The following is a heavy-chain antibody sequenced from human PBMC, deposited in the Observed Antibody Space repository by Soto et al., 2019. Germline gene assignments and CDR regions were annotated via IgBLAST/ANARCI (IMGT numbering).Heavy chain of an antibody. J-gene: IGHJ4*02. Sequence: QLLESGGGLVKPGGSLRLSCTASGFSFSNAWMSWVRQATGKGLEWVGRIKTKTNGATTDYAAPVQGRFSISRDDSKNTLFLQMDSLQTEDTAVYDCSTTSIGLYFDHWGQGTLFIVSS. CDR2: IKTKTNGATT. V-gene: IGHV3-15*01. CDR1: GFSFSNAW. D-gene: IGHD3-3*01. CDR3: STTSIGLYFDH.